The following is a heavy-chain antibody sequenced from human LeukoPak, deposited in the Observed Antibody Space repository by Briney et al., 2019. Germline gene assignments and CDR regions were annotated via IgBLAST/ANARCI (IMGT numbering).Heavy chain of an antibody. CDR2: ISGSGGST. J-gene: IGHJ4*02. V-gene: IGHV3-23*01. Sequence: GGSLRLSCAPSGFSFSRYAVSWVRQAPWKELEWVASISGSGGSTSYADSVKGRFTTSRDNSKNTLYLQMNSLRAEDTAVYYCAKATYASSWNLYFDYWGQGTLVTVSS. CDR1: GFSFSRYA. D-gene: IGHD6-13*01. CDR3: AKATYASSWNLYFDY.